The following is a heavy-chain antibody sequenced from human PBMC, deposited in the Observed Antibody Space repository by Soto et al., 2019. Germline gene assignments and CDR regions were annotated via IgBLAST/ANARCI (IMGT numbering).Heavy chain of an antibody. V-gene: IGHV3-74*01. CDR1: GFTFSSYW. CDR3: AGSMIVVATRYYYYGMDV. Sequence: EVQLVESGGGLVQPGGSLRLSCAASGFTFSSYWMHWVRQAPGKGLVWVSRINSDGSSTSYADSVKGRFTISRDNAKNTLYLQMNRLRAEDTAVYYCAGSMIVVATRYYYYGMDVWGQGTKVTVSS. CDR2: INSDGSST. D-gene: IGHD3-22*01. J-gene: IGHJ6*02.